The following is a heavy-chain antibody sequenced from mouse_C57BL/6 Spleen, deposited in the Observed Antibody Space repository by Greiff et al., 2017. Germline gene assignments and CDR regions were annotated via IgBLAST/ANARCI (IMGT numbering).Heavy chain of an antibody. Sequence: EVKLQESGPELVKPGASVKMSCKASGYTFTDYNMHWVKQSHGKSLEWIGYINPNNGGTSYNQKFKGKATLTVNKSSSTAYMELRSLTSEDSAVYYCARYYGSSYYYYFDYWGQGTTLTVSS. CDR2: INPNNGGT. J-gene: IGHJ2*01. V-gene: IGHV1-22*01. CDR3: ARYYGSSYYYYFDY. CDR1: GYTFTDYN. D-gene: IGHD1-1*01.